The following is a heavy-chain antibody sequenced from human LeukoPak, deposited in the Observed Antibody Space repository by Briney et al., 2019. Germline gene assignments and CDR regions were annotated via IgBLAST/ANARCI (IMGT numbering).Heavy chain of an antibody. V-gene: IGHV3-21*01. Sequence: GGSLRLSCAASGFTFSSYSMNWVRQAPGKGLEWVSSISSSSSYIYYADSVKGRFTISRDNAKNSLYLQMNSLRAEDTAVYYCASPYSSRWYELCYWSQGTLVTVSS. D-gene: IGHD6-13*01. CDR3: ASPYSSRWYELCY. CDR2: ISSSSSYI. J-gene: IGHJ4*02. CDR1: GFTFSSYS.